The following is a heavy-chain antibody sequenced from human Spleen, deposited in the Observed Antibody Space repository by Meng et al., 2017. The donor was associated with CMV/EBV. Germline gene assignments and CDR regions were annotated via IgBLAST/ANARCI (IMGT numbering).Heavy chain of an antibody. Sequence: LQCSGPDLFEHYHCASPPATVSGGSIISGCYYWSCIRHPPGKGLDWIGYIYYSGSTYYNPSLKSRVTLSVDTSKTHFSLKLSAVTAADTAVYYCAIGGPLVNAPGFDYWGQETLVTVSS. D-gene: IGHD2-15*01. J-gene: IGHJ4*02. CDR1: GGSIISGCYY. CDR3: AIGGPLVNAPGFDY. CDR2: IYYSGST. V-gene: IGHV4-30-4*08.